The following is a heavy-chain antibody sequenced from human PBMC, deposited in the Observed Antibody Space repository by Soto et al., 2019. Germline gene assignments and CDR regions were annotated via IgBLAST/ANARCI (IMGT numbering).Heavy chain of an antibody. D-gene: IGHD1-26*01. V-gene: IGHV3-23*01. CDR1: GFTFNNYA. J-gene: IGHJ6*02. CDR2: ISSSGGST. CDR3: AKERWEGSGMDV. Sequence: EVQLLESGGGLVQPGGSLRLSCAASGFTFNNYAMSWVRQAPGKGLEWVPTISSSGGSTYYADSVKGRFTTSRDNSKNTLYLQMNSLRAEDTAVYYCAKERWEGSGMDVWGQGTTVTVSS.